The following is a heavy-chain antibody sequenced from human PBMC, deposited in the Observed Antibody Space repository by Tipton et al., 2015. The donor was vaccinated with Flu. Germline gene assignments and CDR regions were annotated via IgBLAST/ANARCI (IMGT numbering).Heavy chain of an antibody. D-gene: IGHD5-24*01. CDR1: GGTFSLYP. J-gene: IGHJ5*02. CDR3: ARGLGERWLQWA. V-gene: IGHV1-69*01. CDR2: IMPLLGRT. Sequence: QSGAEVKKPGSSVKVSCRVSGGTFSLYPITWVRQAPGQGLEWMGGIMPLLGRTEFALKFQDRVTFTAEESTNTAYMEVNSLRSDDTAVYYCARGLGERWLQWAWGQGTLVTVSS.